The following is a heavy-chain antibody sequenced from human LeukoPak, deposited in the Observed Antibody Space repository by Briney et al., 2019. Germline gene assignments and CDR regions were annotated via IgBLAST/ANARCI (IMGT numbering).Heavy chain of an antibody. CDR1: GGSISSYY. D-gene: IGHD3-22*01. V-gene: IGHV4-59*01. CDR3: ARVSLPSNYASSGYYPFDY. J-gene: IGHJ4*02. CDR2: IHYSGST. Sequence: SETLSLTCSVSGGSISSYYWSWIRQPPGKGLEWIGYIHYSGSTSYNPSLESRVTLLVDTSKNQFSLKLSTVTAADTAMYYSARVSLPSNYASSGYYPFDYWGQGTLVTVSS.